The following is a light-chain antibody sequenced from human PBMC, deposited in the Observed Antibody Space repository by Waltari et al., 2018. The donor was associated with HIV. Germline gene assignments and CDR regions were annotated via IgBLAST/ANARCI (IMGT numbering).Light chain of an antibody. CDR3: SSYTNINTVV. J-gene: IGLJ2*01. Sequence: QSALTQPASVSGSPGQSIPISCTGATSDVGAYAYVSWYPQHPGKAPKLIIYEVTNRPSGVSNRFSGSKSGITASLTISGLQTEDEADYYCSSYTNINTVVFGGGTKLTVL. V-gene: IGLV2-14*01. CDR1: TSDVGAYAY. CDR2: EVT.